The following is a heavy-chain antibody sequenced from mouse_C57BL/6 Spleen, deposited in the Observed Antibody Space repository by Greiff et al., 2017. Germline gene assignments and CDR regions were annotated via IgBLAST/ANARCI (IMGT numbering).Heavy chain of an antibody. V-gene: IGHV1-4*01. J-gene: IGHJ2*01. CDR3: ARTDYSNYDGDY. D-gene: IGHD2-5*01. Sequence: VQLQQSGAELARPGASVKMSCKASGYTFTSYTMHWVKQRPGQGLEWIGYINPSSGYTKYNQKFKDKATLTADKSSSTAYMQLSSLTSEDSAVYYCARTDYSNYDGDYWGQGTTLTVSS. CDR1: GYTFTSYT. CDR2: INPSSGYT.